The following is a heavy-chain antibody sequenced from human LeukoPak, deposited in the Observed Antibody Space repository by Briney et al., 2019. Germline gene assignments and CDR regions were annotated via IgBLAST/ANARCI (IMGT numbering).Heavy chain of an antibody. J-gene: IGHJ4*02. CDR2: ISGSGGST. CDR3: WKVTNRKYYYGSGSYSIPNYFDY. CDR1: GFTFSSYA. V-gene: IGHV3-23*01. D-gene: IGHD3-10*01. Sequence: GGSLRLSCAASGFTFSSYAMSWVRQAPGKGLEWVSAISGSGGSTYYADSVKGRFTISRDNSKNTLYLQMNSLRAEDTAVYYCWKVTNRKYYYGSGSYSIPNYFDYWGQGTLVTVSS.